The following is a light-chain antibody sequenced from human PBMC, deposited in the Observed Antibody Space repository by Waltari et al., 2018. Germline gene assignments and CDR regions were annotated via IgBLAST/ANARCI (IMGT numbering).Light chain of an antibody. Sequence: FMLTQPHSVSESPGKTITISCTRSSGSIASNFVQWYQQRPGSAPTTLIYEDHQRPSVCPDLFSGSSDRSSNSASLTISGLKTEDEAEYYCQSYDGSGSWVFGGGTKLTVL. CDR3: QSYDGSGSWV. V-gene: IGLV6-57*04. CDR1: SGSIASNF. CDR2: EDH. J-gene: IGLJ3*02.